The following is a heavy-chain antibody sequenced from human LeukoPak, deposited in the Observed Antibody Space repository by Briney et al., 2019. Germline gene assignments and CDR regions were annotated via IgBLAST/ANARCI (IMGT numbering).Heavy chain of an antibody. D-gene: IGHD6-19*01. CDR1: GYTFTSYD. CDR2: MNPNGGNT. Sequence: ASVKVSCKASGYTFTSYDINWVRQATGQGLEWMGWMNPNGGNTGYAQKFQGRVTITRNTSISTAYMELSSLRSEDTAVYYCARDWVAVAGGLRNWGQGTLVTVSS. J-gene: IGHJ4*02. CDR3: ARDWVAVAGGLRN. V-gene: IGHV1-8*03.